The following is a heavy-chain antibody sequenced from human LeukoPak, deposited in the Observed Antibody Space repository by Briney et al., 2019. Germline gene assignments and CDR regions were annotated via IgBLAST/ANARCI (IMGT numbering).Heavy chain of an antibody. V-gene: IGHV4-4*07. CDR3: ARESVLLWFGESIYFDY. D-gene: IGHD3-10*01. CDR2: IYTSGST. Sequence: KPSETLSLTCTVSGGSISSYYWSWIRQPAGKGLEWIGRIYTSGSTNYNPSLKSRVTMSVDTSKNQFSLKLSSVTAADTAVYYCARESVLLWFGESIYFDYWGQGTLVTVSS. J-gene: IGHJ4*02. CDR1: GGSISSYY.